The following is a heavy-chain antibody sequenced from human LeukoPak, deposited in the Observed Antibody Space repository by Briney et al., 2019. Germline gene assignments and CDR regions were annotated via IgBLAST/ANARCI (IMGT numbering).Heavy chain of an antibody. CDR1: GFIFSSYT. CDR2: ISYEGSVQ. D-gene: IGHD1-14*01. J-gene: IGHJ6*02. V-gene: IGHV3-30-3*01. CDR3: ARDTGGGLFGLYYYYGMDV. Sequence: PGGSLRLSCAASGFIFSSYTMHWVRQAPGKGLEWVAVISYEGSVQYYGDSVKGRFTISRDNSDNMLYLKMNSLRAEDTAVYYCARDTGGGLFGLYYYYGMDVWGQGTTVTVSS.